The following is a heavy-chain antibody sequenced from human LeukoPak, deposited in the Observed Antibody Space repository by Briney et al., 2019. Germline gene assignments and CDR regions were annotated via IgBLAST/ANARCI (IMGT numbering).Heavy chain of an antibody. CDR1: GFTFSSYA. Sequence: GGSLRLSCAASGFTFSSYAMHWVRQAPGKGLEWVAVISYDGSNKYYADSVKGRFTISRDNSKNTLYLQLSSLRPEDTAVYYCARDGAEFSGTAMVDYWGQGTLVTVSS. D-gene: IGHD5-18*01. CDR2: ISYDGSNK. CDR3: ARDGAEFSGTAMVDY. J-gene: IGHJ4*02. V-gene: IGHV3-30-3*01.